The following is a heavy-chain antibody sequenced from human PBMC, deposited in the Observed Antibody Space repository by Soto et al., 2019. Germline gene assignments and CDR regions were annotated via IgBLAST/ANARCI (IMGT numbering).Heavy chain of an antibody. V-gene: IGHV4-34*01. CDR2: INHSGST. D-gene: IGHD3-22*01. Sequence: PSETLSLTCAVYGGSFSGYYWSWIRQPPGKGLEWIGEINHSGSTNYNPSLKSRVTISVDTSKNQFSLKLSSVTAADTAVYYCARGPRGLPGNMIVVVTTPLYFDYGGQGTLVTVSS. CDR3: ARGPRGLPGNMIVVVTTPLYFDY. CDR1: GGSFSGYY. J-gene: IGHJ4*02.